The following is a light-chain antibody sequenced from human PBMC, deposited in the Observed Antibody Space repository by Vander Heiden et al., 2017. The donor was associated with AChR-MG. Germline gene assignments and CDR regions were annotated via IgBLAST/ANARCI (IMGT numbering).Light chain of an antibody. CDR1: QGISSY. CDR3: QQLNSYR. Sequence: DIQLTQSPSFLSASAGDRVTITCRASQGISSYLAWYQQKPGKAPKLLIYAASTLQSGVPSRFSGSGSGTEFTLTISSLQPEDFATYYCQQLNSYRFGGGTKVEIK. V-gene: IGKV1-9*01. CDR2: AAS. J-gene: IGKJ4*01.